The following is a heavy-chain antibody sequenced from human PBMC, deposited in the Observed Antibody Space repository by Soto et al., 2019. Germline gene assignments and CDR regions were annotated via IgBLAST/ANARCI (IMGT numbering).Heavy chain of an antibody. D-gene: IGHD6-19*01. J-gene: IGHJ4*02. CDR2: ISGSGGIT. CDR3: AKAEKSSAVAGYFDS. CDR1: EFMFSNYA. V-gene: IGHV3-23*01. Sequence: LRLSCAASEFMFSNYAMNWVRQAPGKGLEWVSAISGSGGITYYADSVKCRFTISRDNSKNTLYLQMNSLRAEDTAVYYCAKAEKSSAVAGYFDSWGQGTRVTVSS.